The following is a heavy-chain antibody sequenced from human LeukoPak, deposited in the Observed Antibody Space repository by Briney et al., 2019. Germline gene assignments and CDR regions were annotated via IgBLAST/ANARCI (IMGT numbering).Heavy chain of an antibody. J-gene: IGHJ4*02. V-gene: IGHV3-66*01. D-gene: IGHD1-1*01. CDR1: GFTVSSNY. Sequence: GGSLRLSCAASGFTVSSNYMSWVRQAPGKGLEWVSVIYSGGTTYYADSVKGRFTISRDNSKNTLYLQMNSLRAEDTAVYYCARTTTFAPYFDYWGQGTLVTVSS. CDR3: ARTTTFAPYFDY. CDR2: IYSGGTT.